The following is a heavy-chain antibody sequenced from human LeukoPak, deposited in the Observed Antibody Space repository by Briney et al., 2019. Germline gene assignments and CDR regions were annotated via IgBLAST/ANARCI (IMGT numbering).Heavy chain of an antibody. V-gene: IGHV5-51*01. J-gene: IGHJ4*02. D-gene: IGHD3-10*01. CDR2: IYPGDSDA. CDR1: GYNFTNHW. CDR3: ARRDLFGDFDY. Sequence: GESLKISCKGSGYNFTNHWIGWVRQMPGKGLEWMGMIYPGDSDARYRPSFQGQVTMSADKSINTAYLQWSSLKASDSAVYYCARRDLFGDFDYWGQGTLVTVSS.